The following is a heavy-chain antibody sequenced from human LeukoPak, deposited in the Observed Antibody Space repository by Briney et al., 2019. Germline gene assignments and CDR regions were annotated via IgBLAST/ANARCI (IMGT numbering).Heavy chain of an antibody. CDR2: ISSSSSYI. Sequence: KTGGSLRLSCAASGFISSSYSMNWVRQAPGKGLEWVSSISSSSSYIYYADSEKGRFIISSNNAKNSLYLQMNSLRAEDTAVYYCARDPGEYDILTGFCCYWGQGTLVTVSS. CDR1: GFISSSYS. CDR3: ARDPGEYDILTGFCCY. V-gene: IGHV3-21*01. D-gene: IGHD3-9*01. J-gene: IGHJ4*02.